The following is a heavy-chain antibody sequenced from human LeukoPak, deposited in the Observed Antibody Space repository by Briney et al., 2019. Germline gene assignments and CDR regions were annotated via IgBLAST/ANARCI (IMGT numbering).Heavy chain of an antibody. Sequence: PGGSLRLSCAASGFTFDDYAMHWVRQAPGKGLEWVSGISWNSGSIGYADSVKGRFTISRDNAKNSLYLQMNSLRAEDTALYYCAKAAAGTGYYYYYMDVWAKGPRSPSP. D-gene: IGHD6-13*01. V-gene: IGHV3-9*01. CDR2: ISWNSGSI. J-gene: IGHJ6*03. CDR3: AKAAAGTGYYYYYMDV. CDR1: GFTFDDYA.